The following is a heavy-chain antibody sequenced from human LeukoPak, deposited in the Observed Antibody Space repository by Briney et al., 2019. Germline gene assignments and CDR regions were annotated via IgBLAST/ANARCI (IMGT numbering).Heavy chain of an antibody. Sequence: SETLSLTCVVSGDYISGYYWSWIRQPPGXGLEWIGYIHFSGSTKYNPSHRGRVDISVDTSTNQFSLRLTSVTAADTALYFCARHIYGDSVAFDIWGQGTLVTVSS. V-gene: IGHV4-59*08. CDR2: IHFSGST. J-gene: IGHJ3*02. CDR3: ARHIYGDSVAFDI. D-gene: IGHD4-17*01. CDR1: GDYISGYY.